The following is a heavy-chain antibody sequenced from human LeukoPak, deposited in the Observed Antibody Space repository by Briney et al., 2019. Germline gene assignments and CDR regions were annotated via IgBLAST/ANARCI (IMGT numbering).Heavy chain of an antibody. J-gene: IGHJ3*02. D-gene: IGHD3-9*01. CDR1: GFTFSSYA. CDR3: AKPTSWLADAFDI. Sequence: GGSLRLSCAASGFTFSSYAMSWVRQAPGKGLEWGSALSGSGGSTHYADSVKGRFTISRDNSKNTLYLQMNSLRAEETAVYYCAKPTSWLADAFDIWGQGTMVTASS. CDR2: LSGSGGST. V-gene: IGHV3-23*01.